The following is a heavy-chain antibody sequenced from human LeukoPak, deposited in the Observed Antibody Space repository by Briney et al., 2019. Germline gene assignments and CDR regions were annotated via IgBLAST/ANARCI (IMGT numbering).Heavy chain of an antibody. CDR1: GGSISSSSYY. J-gene: IGHJ4*02. V-gene: IGHV4-39*01. CDR2: IYYSGST. Sequence: SETPSLTCTVSGGSISSSSYYWGWIRQPPGKGLEWIGSIYYSGSTYYNPSLKSRVTISVDTSKNQFSLKLSSVTAADTAVYYCARARGQQLVTWGQGTLVTVSS. CDR3: ARARGQQLVT. D-gene: IGHD6-13*01.